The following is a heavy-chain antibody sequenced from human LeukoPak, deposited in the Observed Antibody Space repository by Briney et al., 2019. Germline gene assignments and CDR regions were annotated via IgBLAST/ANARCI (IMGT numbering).Heavy chain of an antibody. Sequence: GSLRLSCAASGFTFSDYYMSWIRQAPGKGLEWIGSIYHSGSTYYNPSLKSRVTISVDTSKNQFSLKLSSVTAADTAVYYCARESGTVGPSWFDPWGQGTLVTVSS. D-gene: IGHD1-26*01. V-gene: IGHV4-38-2*02. CDR3: ARESGTVGPSWFDP. CDR2: IYHSGST. CDR1: GFTFSDYY. J-gene: IGHJ5*02.